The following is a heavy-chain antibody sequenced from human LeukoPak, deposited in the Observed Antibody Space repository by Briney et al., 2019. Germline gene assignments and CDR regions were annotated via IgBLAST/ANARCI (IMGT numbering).Heavy chain of an antibody. CDR1: GFTFSSYH. D-gene: IGHD4-17*01. J-gene: IGHJ4*02. CDR3: AKGPTTVTDYFDY. V-gene: IGHV3-7*03. CDR2: IKQDGSEK. Sequence: GGSLRLSCAATGFTFSSYHMNWVRQAPGKGLEWVAHIKQDGSEKYYVDSVKGRFTISRDNSKNTLYLQMNSLRAEDTAVYYCAKGPTTVTDYFDYWGQGTLVTVSS.